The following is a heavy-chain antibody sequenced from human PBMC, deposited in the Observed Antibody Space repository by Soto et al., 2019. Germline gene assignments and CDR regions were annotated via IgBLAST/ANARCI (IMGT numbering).Heavy chain of an antibody. D-gene: IGHD5-18*01. CDR1: GFTFTSSA. V-gene: IGHV1-58*01. Sequence: ASVKVSCKASGFTFTSSAVQWVRQARGQRLEWIGWIVVGSGNTNYAQKFQERVTITRDMPTSTAYMELSSLRSEDTAVYYCARASVGTAMVSYYYGMDVWGQGTTVTVSS. CDR3: ARASVGTAMVSYYYGMDV. J-gene: IGHJ6*02. CDR2: IVVGSGNT.